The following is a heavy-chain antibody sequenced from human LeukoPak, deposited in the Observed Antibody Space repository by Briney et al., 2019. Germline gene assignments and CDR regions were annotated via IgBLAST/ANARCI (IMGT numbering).Heavy chain of an antibody. CDR3: ARMGINYLSLLDY. V-gene: IGHV1-2*02. D-gene: IGHD2/OR15-2a*01. CDR2: INPNSGGT. CDR1: GYTFTDYY. J-gene: IGHJ4*02. Sequence: HGASVKVSCKASGYTFTDYYVHWVRQAPGQGLEWMGWINPNSGGTDYAQKFQGRVTMTRDTSISTAYMELSRLRSDDTAVYYCARMGINYLSLLDYWGQGTLVTVSS.